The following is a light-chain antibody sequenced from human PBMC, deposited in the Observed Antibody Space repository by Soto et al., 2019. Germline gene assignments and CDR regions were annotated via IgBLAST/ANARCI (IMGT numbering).Light chain of an antibody. CDR3: AAWDDSLNGPV. CDR2: SNN. Sequence: QSVLTQPPSASGTPGQRVTISCSGSSSNIGSNTVNWYQQLPGTAPKLLLYSNNQRPSGVPDRFSGSKSGTSAALAISGLQSDEEADYYCAAWDDSLNGPVFGGGTKLTVL. V-gene: IGLV1-44*01. J-gene: IGLJ2*01. CDR1: SSNIGSNT.